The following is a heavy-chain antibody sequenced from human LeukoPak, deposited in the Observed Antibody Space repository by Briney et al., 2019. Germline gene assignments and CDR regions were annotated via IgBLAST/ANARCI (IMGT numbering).Heavy chain of an antibody. D-gene: IGHD3-9*01. CDR2: ISGSGAST. J-gene: IGHJ4*02. CDR1: GFTFSSYG. Sequence: GGSLRLSCAASGFTFSSYGMSWVRQAPGKGLEWVSSISGSGASTYYADSVKGRFTISRDNSKNTLYLQMNSLRAEDTAVYYCANLHYDILTGYIYYFDYWGQGTLVTVSS. CDR3: ANLHYDILTGYIYYFDY. V-gene: IGHV3-23*01.